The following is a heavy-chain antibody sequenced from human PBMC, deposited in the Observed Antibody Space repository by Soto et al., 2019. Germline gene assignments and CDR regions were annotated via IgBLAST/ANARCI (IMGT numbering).Heavy chain of an antibody. D-gene: IGHD2-15*01. CDR3: THSLGNIVDVPAPPHFDS. CDR1: GFSLSTSGVG. Sequence: SGPTLVNPTRTLTLTCTFSGFSLSTSGVGVGWIRQPPGKALEWLALIYWDDDKRYSPSLKSRLTITKDTSKNQVVLTMTNMDPGETAKYYFTHSLGNIVDVPAPPHFDSGAQQPLVPVP. CDR2: IYWDDDK. V-gene: IGHV2-5*02. J-gene: IGHJ4*02.